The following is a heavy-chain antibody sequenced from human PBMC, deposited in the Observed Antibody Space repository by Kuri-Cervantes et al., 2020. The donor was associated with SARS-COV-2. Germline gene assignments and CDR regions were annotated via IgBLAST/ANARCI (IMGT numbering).Heavy chain of an antibody. CDR3: AFGVDSSGYYDY. V-gene: IGHV3-48*03. D-gene: IGHD3-22*01. CDR1: GFSFGSFA. J-gene: IGHJ4*02. Sequence: GGSLRLSCAASGFSFGSFAIHWVRQAPGKGLEWVSYISSSGSTIYYADSVKGRFTISRDNAKNSLYLQMNSLRAEDTAVYYCAFGVDSSGYYDYWGQGTLVTVSS. CDR2: ISSSGSTI.